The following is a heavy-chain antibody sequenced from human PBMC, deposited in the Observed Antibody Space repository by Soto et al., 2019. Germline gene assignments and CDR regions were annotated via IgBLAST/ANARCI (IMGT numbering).Heavy chain of an antibody. Sequence: SETQSLPQSVSGGSSSNRSYLWGRIPQPPGKGLEWIGSIYYSGSTYYNPSLKSRVTVSVDTSKNQFSLKLSSVTAAYTAVYYCGRHPIGFGFASWGKGTLVTVSS. CDR3: GRHPIGFGFAS. CDR1: GGSSSNRSYL. D-gene: IGHD5-12*01. V-gene: IGHV4-39*01. J-gene: IGHJ5*01. CDR2: IYYSGST.